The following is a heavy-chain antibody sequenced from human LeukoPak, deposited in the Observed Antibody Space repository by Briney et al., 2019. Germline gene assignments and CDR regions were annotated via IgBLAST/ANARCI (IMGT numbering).Heavy chain of an antibody. Sequence: GGSLRLSCAASGFTFSSYSMNWVRQAPGKGLEWVSYITSTSSTIYYADSVKGRFTISRDNAKNSLYLQMNSLRAEDTAVYYCARGRYCSGGSCYINDAFDIWGQGTMVIVSS. D-gene: IGHD2-15*01. CDR2: ITSTSSTI. CDR3: ARGRYCSGGSCYINDAFDI. J-gene: IGHJ3*02. CDR1: GFTFSSYS. V-gene: IGHV3-48*01.